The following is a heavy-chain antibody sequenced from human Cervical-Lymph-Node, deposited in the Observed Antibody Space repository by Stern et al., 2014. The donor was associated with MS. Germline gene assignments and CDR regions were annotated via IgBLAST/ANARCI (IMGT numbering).Heavy chain of an antibody. CDR3: ARLTGIIDS. CDR2: IYYSGTT. D-gene: IGHD5-24*01. J-gene: IGHJ4*02. Sequence: QLQLQESGPGLVKPSETLSLTCTVSGGSISRSTYYWGWIRQPPGKGLEWIGNIYYSGTTSYHPSLKSRVTISLHAATNQLSLNLTSVTAADTAVYYCARLTGIIDSWGQGTLVAVSS. V-gene: IGHV4-39*01. CDR1: GGSISRSTYY.